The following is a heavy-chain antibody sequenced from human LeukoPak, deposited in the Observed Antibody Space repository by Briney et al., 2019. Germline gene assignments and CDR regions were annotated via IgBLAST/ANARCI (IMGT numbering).Heavy chain of an antibody. CDR2: INHSGST. D-gene: IGHD6-13*01. CDR3: ASMSIRGYSSSRTVGAFDI. CDR1: GGSFSGYY. V-gene: IGHV4-34*01. J-gene: IGHJ3*02. Sequence: SETLSFTCAVYGGSFSGYYWSWIRQPPGKGLEWIGEINHSGSTNYNPSLKSRVTMSVDTSKNQFSLKLSSVTAADTAVYYCASMSIRGYSSSRTVGAFDIWGQGTMVTVSS.